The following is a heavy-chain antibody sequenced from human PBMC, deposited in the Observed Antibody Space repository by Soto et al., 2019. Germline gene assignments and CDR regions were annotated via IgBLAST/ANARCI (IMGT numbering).Heavy chain of an antibody. D-gene: IGHD3-3*01. CDR1: GGSISRYF. Sequence: SETLSLTCTVSGGSISRYFWSWIRQPPGKGLEWIGYIYYSGSTNYNPSLKSRVTISVDTSKNQFSLKLSSVTAADTAVYYCARGADFWSGYPENWFDPWGQGTLVTVSS. V-gene: IGHV4-59*01. CDR3: ARGADFWSGYPENWFDP. J-gene: IGHJ5*02. CDR2: IYYSGST.